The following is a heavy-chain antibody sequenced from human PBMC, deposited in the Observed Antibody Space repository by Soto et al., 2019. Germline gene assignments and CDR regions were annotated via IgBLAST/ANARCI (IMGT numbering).Heavy chain of an antibody. CDR1: GGSISSGGYS. CDR2: IHHSGTN. J-gene: IGHJ3*02. Sequence: SETLSLTCAVSGGSISSGGYSWSWIRQPPGKGLEWIGYIHHSGTNYYNPSLKSRVTISVDRSKNQFSLKVNSVTAADTAVYYCAREPGAGAFDIWGQGTLVTVSS. CDR3: AREPGAGAFDI. D-gene: IGHD3-10*01. V-gene: IGHV4-30-2*01.